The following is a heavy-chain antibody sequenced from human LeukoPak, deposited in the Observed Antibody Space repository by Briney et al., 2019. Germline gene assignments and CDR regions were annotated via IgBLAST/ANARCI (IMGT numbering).Heavy chain of an antibody. CDR2: ISYDGSNK. J-gene: IGHJ3*02. V-gene: IGHV3-30-3*01. Sequence: SLRLSXAASGFTFSSYAMHWVRQAPGKGLEWVAVISYDGSNKYYADSVKGRFTISRDNSKNTLYLQMNSLRAEDTAVYYCARLTTVTTPDAFDIWGQGTMVTVSS. CDR1: GFTFSSYA. D-gene: IGHD4-17*01. CDR3: ARLTTVTTPDAFDI.